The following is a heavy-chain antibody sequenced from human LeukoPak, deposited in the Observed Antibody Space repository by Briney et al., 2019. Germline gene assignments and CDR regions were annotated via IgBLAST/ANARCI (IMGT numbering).Heavy chain of an antibody. CDR1: GYTFTAYY. V-gene: IGHV1-2*02. CDR2: INPNTGGT. CDR3: ARDDSFQFDN. D-gene: IGHD5-18*01. Sequence: GASVKVSCKTSGYTFTAYYMHWVRQAPGQGLEWMGWINPNTGGTNYAQKFQGRVTMTRDTSINTAYTDLNRLKFDDTAVYYCARDDSFQFDNWGQGTLVTVSS. J-gene: IGHJ4*02.